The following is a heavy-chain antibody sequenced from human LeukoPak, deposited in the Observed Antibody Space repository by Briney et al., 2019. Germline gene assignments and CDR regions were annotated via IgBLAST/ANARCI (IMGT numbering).Heavy chain of an antibody. CDR1: GGTFNNYA. Sequence: ASVKVSCKASGGTFNNYAINWVRQATGQGLEWMGWMNPNSGNTGYAQKFQGRVTITRNTSISTAYMELSSLRSEDTAVYYCARAHYDSSEIFDYWGQGTLVTVSS. CDR2: MNPNSGNT. D-gene: IGHD3-22*01. CDR3: ARAHYDSSEIFDY. V-gene: IGHV1-8*03. J-gene: IGHJ4*02.